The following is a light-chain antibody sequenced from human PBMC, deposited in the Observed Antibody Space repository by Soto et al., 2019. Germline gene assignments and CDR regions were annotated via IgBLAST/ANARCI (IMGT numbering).Light chain of an antibody. CDR3: SSCTSSSTLLYV. CDR2: EVN. Sequence: QSALTQPASASGSPGQSITISCTGTSSDVGYHNYVSWYRQHPGKAPRLMIYEVNNRPSGVSNRFSGSKSGNTASLTISGLQAEDEADYYCSSCTSSSTLLYVFGTGTKVTVL. V-gene: IGLV2-14*01. J-gene: IGLJ1*01. CDR1: SSDVGYHNY.